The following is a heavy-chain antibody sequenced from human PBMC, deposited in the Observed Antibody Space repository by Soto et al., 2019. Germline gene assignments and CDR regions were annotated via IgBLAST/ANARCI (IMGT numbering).Heavy chain of an antibody. CDR3: ARRGLWFGELLVSDFDY. D-gene: IGHD3-10*01. CDR1: GFTFSSYA. J-gene: IGHJ4*02. Sequence: GGSLRLSCAASGFTFSSYAMHWVRQAPGKGLEWVAVISYDGSNKYYADSVKGRFTISRDNSKNTLYLQMNSLRAEDTAVYYWARRGLWFGELLVSDFDYWGQGTLVTVSS. CDR2: ISYDGSNK. V-gene: IGHV3-30-3*01.